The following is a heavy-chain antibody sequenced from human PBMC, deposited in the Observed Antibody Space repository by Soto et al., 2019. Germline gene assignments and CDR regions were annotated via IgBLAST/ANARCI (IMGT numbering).Heavy chain of an antibody. CDR1: GFTFSSYE. D-gene: IGHD5-18*01. CDR2: ISSSGSTI. V-gene: IGHV3-48*03. J-gene: IGHJ4*02. Sequence: GGSLRLSCAASGFTFSSYEMNWVRQAPGKGLEWVSYISSSGSTIYYADSVKGRFTISRDNAKNSLYLQMNSLRAEDTAVYYCARGVRIQLWSTYYFDYWGQGTLVTVS. CDR3: ARGVRIQLWSTYYFDY.